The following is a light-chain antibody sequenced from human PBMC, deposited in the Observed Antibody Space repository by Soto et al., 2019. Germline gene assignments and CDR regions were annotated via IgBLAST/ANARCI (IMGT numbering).Light chain of an antibody. CDR3: QQSYSTPWT. V-gene: IGKV1-39*01. CDR1: QSISSS. CDR2: AAS. Sequence: DLQMTQSPSSLSASVGVRVTITCRASQSISSSLNWYQQKPGKAPKLLIYAASSLQSGVPSRFGGSGSGTDFTLTISSLQPEDFATYYCQQSYSTPWTFGQGTKVEIK. J-gene: IGKJ1*01.